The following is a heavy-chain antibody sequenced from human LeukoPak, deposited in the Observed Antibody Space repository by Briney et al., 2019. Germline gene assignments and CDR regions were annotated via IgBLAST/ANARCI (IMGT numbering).Heavy chain of an antibody. V-gene: IGHV3-53*01. J-gene: IGHJ4*02. CDR2: IYSGGST. CDR3: ARDRGYGDYVG. D-gene: IGHD4-17*01. CDR1: GFTVSSNY. Sequence: GGSLRLSFAASGFTVSSNYMSWVRQAPGKGLEWVSVIYSGGSTYYADSVKGRFTISRDNSKNTLYLQMNSLRAEDTAVYYCARDRGYGDYVGWGQGTLVTVSS.